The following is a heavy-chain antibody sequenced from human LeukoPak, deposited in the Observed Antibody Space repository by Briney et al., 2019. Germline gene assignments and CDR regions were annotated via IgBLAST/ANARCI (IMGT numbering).Heavy chain of an antibody. V-gene: IGHV4-4*02. CDR3: ARDRRLGDYAYFDY. CDR2: IYHSGST. J-gene: IGHJ4*02. Sequence: PSETLSLTCAVSGGSISSSNWWSWVRQPPGKGLEWIGEIYHSGSTNYNPSLKSRVTISVDKSKNQFFLKLSSVTAADTAVYYCARDRRLGDYAYFDYWGQGTLVTVSS. CDR1: GGSISSSNW. D-gene: IGHD4-17*01.